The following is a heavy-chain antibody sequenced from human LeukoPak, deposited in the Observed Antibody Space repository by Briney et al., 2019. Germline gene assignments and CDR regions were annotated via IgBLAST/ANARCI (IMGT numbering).Heavy chain of an antibody. CDR1: GGSISSYY. J-gene: IGHJ4*02. CDR2: IYTSGST. D-gene: IGHD5-12*01. Sequence: SETLSLTCTVSGGSISSYYWSWIRQPAGKGLEWIGRIYTSGSTNYNPSLKSRVTMSVDTSKNQFSLKLSSVTAADTAVYYCARRDGYSGYLYYFDYWGQGTLVTVSS. V-gene: IGHV4-4*07. CDR3: ARRDGYSGYLYYFDY.